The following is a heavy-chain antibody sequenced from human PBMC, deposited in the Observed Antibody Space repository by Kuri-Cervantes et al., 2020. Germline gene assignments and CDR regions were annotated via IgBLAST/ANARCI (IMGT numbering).Heavy chain of an antibody. V-gene: IGHV4-34*09. CDR2: INHSGST. J-gene: IGHJ6*02. CDR3: ARDLRTSYNWNDVYYYYYGMDV. D-gene: IGHD1-20*01. Sequence: LRLSCAVYGGSFSGYYWSWIRQPPGKGLEWIGEINHSGSTNYNPSLKSRVTISVDTSKNQFSLKLSSVTAADTAVYYCARDLRTSYNWNDVYYYYYGMDVWGQGTTVTVSS. CDR1: GGSFSGYY.